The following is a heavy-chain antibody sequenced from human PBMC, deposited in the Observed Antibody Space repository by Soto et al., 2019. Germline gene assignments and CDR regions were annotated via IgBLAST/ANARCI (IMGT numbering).Heavy chain of an antibody. V-gene: IGHV1-18*04. CDR2: ISAYNGNT. CDR1: GYTFTSYG. D-gene: IGHD2-8*01. Sequence: ASLKPSCKAPGYTFTSYGSSWVRQSSGQELEWMGWISAYNGNTNYAQKLQGRVTMTTDTSTSTAYMELRSLRSDDTAVYYCVRDVGCHTVPPPLSAFDIWGKGIMLTGSS. J-gene: IGHJ3*02. CDR3: VRDVGCHTVPPPLSAFDI.